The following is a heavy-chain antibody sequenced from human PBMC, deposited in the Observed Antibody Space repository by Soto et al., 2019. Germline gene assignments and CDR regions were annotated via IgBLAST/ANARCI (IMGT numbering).Heavy chain of an antibody. Sequence: EVQLLESGGGLVQPGGSLRLSCAASGFTFSTFAISWVRQRPGKGLEWVSGISGSGGSTDYADSLKGRFTISRDNSNNTLYLQMSSLRVEDTAVYYCAKGRSGGTYSGAILPFDYWGQGTLVTVSS. D-gene: IGHD1-26*01. CDR1: GFTFSTFA. CDR2: ISGSGGST. J-gene: IGHJ4*02. V-gene: IGHV3-23*01. CDR3: AKGRSGGTYSGAILPFDY.